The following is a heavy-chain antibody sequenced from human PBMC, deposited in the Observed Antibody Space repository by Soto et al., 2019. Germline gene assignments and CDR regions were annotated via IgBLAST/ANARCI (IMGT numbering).Heavy chain of an antibody. CDR1: GYPVTAYY. Sequence: QLHLVQSGAVVKKPGASVTVSCSASGYPVTAYYMHWVRQAPGRGLEWMGGINPATGAAKYTQTFKCRATMSRDSSASTVFMELSGLTSEATAGFYGARGGGVGVAGSAAFDMWGQGTLVTVAS. CDR3: ARGGGVGVAGSAAFDM. CDR2: INPATGAA. D-gene: IGHD3-3*01. J-gene: IGHJ3*02. V-gene: IGHV1-2*02.